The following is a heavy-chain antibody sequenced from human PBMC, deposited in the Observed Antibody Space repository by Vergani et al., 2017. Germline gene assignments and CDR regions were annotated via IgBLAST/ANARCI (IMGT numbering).Heavy chain of an antibody. CDR2: ISWISGAV. V-gene: IGHV3-9*01. CDR1: GITFWKFG. CDR3: TKGGVYYHASPGHGYDPYTGFDL. J-gene: IGHJ3*01. D-gene: IGHD5-12*01. Sequence: EVDLVESGGGLAQPGGSLRLSCEASGITFWKFGMHWVRQGPGKGLEWVSGISWISGAVDYADSVRGRFTISRDNAKNSLFLEMNSLRFADTAVYFCTKGGVYYHASPGHGYDPYTGFDLWGQGTLVTVSS.